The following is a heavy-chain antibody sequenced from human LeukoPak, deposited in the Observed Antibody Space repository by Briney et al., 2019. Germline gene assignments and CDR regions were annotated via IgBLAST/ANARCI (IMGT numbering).Heavy chain of an antibody. Sequence: GGSLRLSCAASGFTFNSYPMNWFRQAPGKGLEWVSAITDSGTSTYYADSVKGRFTISRDNSKNPVYLTMNSLRAEDTALYYCAKVRITIYGVVDAFDIWGQGTMVTVYS. V-gene: IGHV3-23*01. CDR2: ITDSGTST. D-gene: IGHD3-3*01. CDR1: GFTFNSYP. CDR3: AKVRITIYGVVDAFDI. J-gene: IGHJ3*02.